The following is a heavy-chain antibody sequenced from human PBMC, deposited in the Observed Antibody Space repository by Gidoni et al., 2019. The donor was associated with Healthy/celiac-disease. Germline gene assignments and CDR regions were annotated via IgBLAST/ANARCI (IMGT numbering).Heavy chain of an antibody. CDR1: GYSFTSYW. J-gene: IGHJ4*02. D-gene: IGHD6-19*01. CDR3: ARDLSIAVAGTPLNYFDY. V-gene: IGHV5-51*01. Sequence: EVQLVQSGAEVKKPGESLKISCKGSGYSFTSYWIGWVRQMPGKGLEWMGIIYPSDADTRYSPSFQGQVTISADKSISTAYLQWSSLKASDTAMYYCARDLSIAVAGTPLNYFDYWGQGTLVTVSS. CDR2: IYPSDADT.